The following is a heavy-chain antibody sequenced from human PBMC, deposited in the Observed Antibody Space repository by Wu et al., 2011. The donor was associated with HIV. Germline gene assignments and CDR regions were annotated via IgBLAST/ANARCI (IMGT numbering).Heavy chain of an antibody. CDR2: FIPMFGTT. CDR3: ARGGIVGAPFDY. CDR1: GYTFTGYY. V-gene: IGHV1-69*06. D-gene: IGHD1-26*01. J-gene: IGHJ4*02. Sequence: QVQLVQSGAEVKKPGASVKVSCKASGYTFTGYYMLWVRQAPGQGLEWMGVFIPMFGTTTYARNFQGGVTLTADKSTSTAYMELRSLRSEDTAVYYCARGGIVGAPFDYWGQGTLVTVSS.